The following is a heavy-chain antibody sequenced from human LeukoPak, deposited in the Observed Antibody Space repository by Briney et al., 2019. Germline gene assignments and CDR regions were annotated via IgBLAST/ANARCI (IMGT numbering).Heavy chain of an antibody. Sequence: ASVKVSCKASGYTFIGYYMHWVRQAPGQGLEWMGWINPNSGDTNYALKFQGRVTMTRDTSISTAYMELSRLSSDDTAVYYCARTGDFDSWGQGTLVTVSS. CDR1: GYTFIGYY. D-gene: IGHD7-27*01. V-gene: IGHV1-2*02. J-gene: IGHJ4*02. CDR3: ARTGDFDS. CDR2: INPNSGDT.